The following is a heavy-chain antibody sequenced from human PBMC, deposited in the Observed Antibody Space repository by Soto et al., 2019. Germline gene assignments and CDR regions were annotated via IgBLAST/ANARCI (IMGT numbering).Heavy chain of an antibody. V-gene: IGHV4-31*03. D-gene: IGHD2-15*01. Sequence: QVQLQESGPGLVKPSQTLSLTCTVSGGSISSGGYYWSWIRQHPGKGLEWIGYIYYSGSTSYNPSLTSRVTIAVDTSQNQFSLKLSSVTAADTAVYYCARVWGGYCSGGSCYSDAFDIWGQGTMVSVSS. CDR1: GGSISSGGYY. J-gene: IGHJ3*02. CDR2: IYYSGST. CDR3: ARVWGGYCSGGSCYSDAFDI.